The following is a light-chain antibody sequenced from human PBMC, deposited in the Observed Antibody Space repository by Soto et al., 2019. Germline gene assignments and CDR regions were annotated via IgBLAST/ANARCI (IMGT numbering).Light chain of an antibody. Sequence: DLQMTQSPSTLSASVGDRAIITCRASQTVRNWLAWFQQKPGEAPKLLIYKASRLESGVPSRFSGSGYGTDFTLTITSLVPDDSATYFCQQYDASPLTFGQGTKLQIK. J-gene: IGKJ2*01. V-gene: IGKV1-5*03. CDR3: QQYDASPLT. CDR1: QTVRNW. CDR2: KAS.